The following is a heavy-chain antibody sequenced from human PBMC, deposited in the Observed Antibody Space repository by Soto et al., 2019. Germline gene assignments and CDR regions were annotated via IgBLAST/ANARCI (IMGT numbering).Heavy chain of an antibody. CDR3: ARDLGYYDSSGYFDY. CDR2: ISSSDTII. D-gene: IGHD3-22*01. J-gene: IGHJ4*02. V-gene: IGHV3-11*01. CDR1: GFTFSDYY. Sequence: LRLSCAASGFTFSDYYMSWIRQAPGKGLEWVSYISSSDTIISYADSVEGRFTISRDNAKNSLYLQMNSLRAEDTAVYYCARDLGYYDSSGYFDYWGQGTLVTVSS.